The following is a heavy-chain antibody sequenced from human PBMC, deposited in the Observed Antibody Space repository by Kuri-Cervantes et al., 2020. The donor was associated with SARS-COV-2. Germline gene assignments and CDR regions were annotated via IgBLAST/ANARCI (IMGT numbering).Heavy chain of an antibody. J-gene: IGHJ6*02. CDR1: GGSISGQY. D-gene: IGHD2-2*01. CDR2: IYYSGST. CDR3: ARDLPGLYYAMDV. V-gene: IGHV4-4*07. Sequence: ESLKISCTVSGGSISGQYCNWIRQSAGKGLEWIGRIYYSGSTNYNPSLKSRFTMSVETSKNEFSLRLSSVTAADTAVCYCARDLPGLYYAMDVWGQGTTVTVSS.